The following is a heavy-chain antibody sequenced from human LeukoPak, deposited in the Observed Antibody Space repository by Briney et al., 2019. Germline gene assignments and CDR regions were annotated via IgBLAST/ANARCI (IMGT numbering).Heavy chain of an antibody. CDR2: IYYSGST. CDR1: GGSISSYY. V-gene: IGHV4-59*01. Sequence: SETLSLTCTVSGGSISSYYWSWIRQPPGKGLEWIGYIYYSGSTNYNPSLKSRVTISVDTSKNQFSLKLSSVTAADTAVYFCARDRSVAVAGTYRGWFDPWGQGTLVTVSS. J-gene: IGHJ5*02. CDR3: ARDRSVAVAGTYRGWFDP. D-gene: IGHD6-19*01.